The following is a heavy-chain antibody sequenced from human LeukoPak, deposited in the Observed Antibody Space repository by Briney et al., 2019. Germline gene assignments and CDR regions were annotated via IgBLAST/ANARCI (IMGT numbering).Heavy chain of an antibody. V-gene: IGHV1-8*03. CDR3: ARGRIQLWFRGFYYYYYMDV. CDR1: GYTFTSYD. Sequence: VASVKVPCKASGYTFTSYDINWVRQATGQGLEWMGWMNPNSGNTGYAQKFQGRVTITRNTSISTAYMELSSLRSEDTAVYYCARGRIQLWFRGFYYYYYMDVWGKGTTVTVSS. D-gene: IGHD5-18*01. CDR2: MNPNSGNT. J-gene: IGHJ6*03.